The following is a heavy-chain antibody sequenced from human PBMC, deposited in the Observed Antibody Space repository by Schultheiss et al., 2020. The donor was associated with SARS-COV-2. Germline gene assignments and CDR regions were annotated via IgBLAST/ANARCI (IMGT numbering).Heavy chain of an antibody. Sequence: GESLKISCAASGFTFSSYAMSWVRQAPGKGLEWVSYISSSSSTIYYADSVKGRFTISRDNAKNSLYLQMNSLRDEDTAVYYCARIVVVVAAANWFDPWGQGALVTVSS. J-gene: IGHJ5*02. CDR3: ARIVVVVAAANWFDP. D-gene: IGHD2-15*01. CDR1: GFTFSSYA. CDR2: ISSSSSTI. V-gene: IGHV3-48*02.